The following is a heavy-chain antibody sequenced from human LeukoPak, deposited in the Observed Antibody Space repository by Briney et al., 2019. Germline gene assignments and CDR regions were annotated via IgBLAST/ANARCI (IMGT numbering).Heavy chain of an antibody. CDR1: GGTFSSYA. D-gene: IGHD2-21*02. V-gene: IGHV1-2*02. Sequence: ASVKVSCKASGGTFSSYAISWVRQAPGQGLEWMGWINPNSGGTNYAQKFQGRVTMTRDTSISTAFMELSRLRSDDTAVYYCARITDVVVTAIGWYDYWGQGTLVTVSS. J-gene: IGHJ4*02. CDR2: INPNSGGT. CDR3: ARITDVVVTAIGWYDY.